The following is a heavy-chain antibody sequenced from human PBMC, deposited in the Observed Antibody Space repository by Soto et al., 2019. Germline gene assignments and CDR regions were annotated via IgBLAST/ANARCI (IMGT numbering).Heavy chain of an antibody. J-gene: IGHJ6*02. CDR1: GFNFPTFW. Sequence: PGESLKISCKHSGFNFPTFWIAWVRQMPGKGLEWMGTIYPDDSDTRYSPSFQGQVTISADKSISTAYLQWSSLKASDTAMYYCERLHDPSYYYYGMDVWGQGTTVTVSS. CDR2: IYPDDSDT. V-gene: IGHV5-51*01. CDR3: ERLHDPSYYYYGMDV.